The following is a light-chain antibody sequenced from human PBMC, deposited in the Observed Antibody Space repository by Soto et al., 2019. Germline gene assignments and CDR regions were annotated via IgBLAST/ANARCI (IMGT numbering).Light chain of an antibody. CDR2: KIS. V-gene: IGKV2-24*01. CDR3: VQATRSPYT. J-gene: IGKJ2*01. CDR1: QSLVHSDGNTY. Sequence: DIVMTQTPLSSPVTLGQPASISCRSSQSLVHSDGNTYLSWLQQRAVHTPRLLIYKISNRFSGVQDRYSGSGAGIDFPLKMNRVEAEGVGVYYCVQATRSPYTFGQGTKLEI.